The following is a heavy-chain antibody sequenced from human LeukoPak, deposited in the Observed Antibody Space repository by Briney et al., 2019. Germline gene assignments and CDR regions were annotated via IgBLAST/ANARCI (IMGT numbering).Heavy chain of an antibody. Sequence: GGSLRLSCAASGFTFSGSAMHWVRQASGKGLEWVGRIRSKTNSYATAYAASVKGRFTISRDDSKNTAYLQMNSLKTEDTAVYYCARGGGWFGELFADPQNWFDPWGQGTLVTVSS. D-gene: IGHD3-10*01. CDR1: GFTFSGSA. CDR2: IRSKTNSYAT. CDR3: ARGGGWFGELFADPQNWFDP. J-gene: IGHJ5*02. V-gene: IGHV3-73*01.